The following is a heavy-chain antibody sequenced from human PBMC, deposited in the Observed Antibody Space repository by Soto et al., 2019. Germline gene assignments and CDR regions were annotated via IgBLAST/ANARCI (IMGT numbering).Heavy chain of an antibody. V-gene: IGHV3-48*01. CDR2: ISSSSSTI. CDR1: GFTFSSYS. J-gene: IGHJ4*02. Sequence: EVQLVESGGGLVQPGGSLRLSCAASGFTFSSYSMNWVRQAPGKGLEWVSYISSSSSTIYYADSVKGRFTISRDNAKNSLYLQMNSLXAXXTXVYXXXXXXXXXSXXXFDYWGQGTLVTVSS. CDR3: XXXXXXXSXXXFDY.